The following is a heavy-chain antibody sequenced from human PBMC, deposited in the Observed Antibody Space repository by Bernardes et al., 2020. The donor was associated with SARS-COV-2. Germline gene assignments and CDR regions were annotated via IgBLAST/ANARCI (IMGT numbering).Heavy chain of an antibody. J-gene: IGHJ4*02. CDR1: GDTFNGYG. V-gene: IGHV1-18*04. Sequence: ASVKVSCMASGDTFNGYGFSWVRQAPGQGLEWMGWISFHTGQTDYALRFQGRVTMTTDTATRTAFMELRSLRSDDTAMYYCATMIRAIDYWGQSTLVTVSS. D-gene: IGHD3-10*01. CDR3: ATMIRAIDY. CDR2: ISFHTGQT.